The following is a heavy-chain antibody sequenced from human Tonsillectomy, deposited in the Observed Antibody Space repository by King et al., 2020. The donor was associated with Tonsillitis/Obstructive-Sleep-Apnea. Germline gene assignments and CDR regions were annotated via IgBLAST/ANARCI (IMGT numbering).Heavy chain of an antibody. CDR1: GFTFSSYA. CDR2: ISGSGGST. Sequence: VQLVESGGGLVQPGGSLRLSCAASGFTFSSYAMSWVRQAPGKGLEWVSGISGSGGSTYYADSVKGRFTISRDNSKNTLYLQMNSLRAEDTAVYYCAKMVCVLVVTAIMAFDYWGQGTLFTVSS. V-gene: IGHV3-23*04. CDR3: AKMVCVLVVTAIMAFDY. D-gene: IGHD2-21*02. J-gene: IGHJ4*02.